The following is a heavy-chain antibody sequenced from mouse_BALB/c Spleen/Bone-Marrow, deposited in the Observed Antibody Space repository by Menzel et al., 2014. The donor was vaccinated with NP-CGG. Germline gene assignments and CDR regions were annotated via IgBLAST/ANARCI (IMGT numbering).Heavy chain of an antibody. V-gene: IGHV1-54*01. CDR1: GYAFTNYL. CDR3: TRGLRAWFAY. J-gene: IGHJ3*01. CDR2: INSGSGGT. D-gene: IGHD3-1*01. Sequence: VKVVESGAELVRPGTSVKVSCKASGYAFTNYLIEWVKQRPGQGLEWIGVINSGSGGTDYNEKFKSKATLTVDKSSSTAYMQLSSLTSEDSAVYYCTRGLRAWFAYWGQGTLVTVSA.